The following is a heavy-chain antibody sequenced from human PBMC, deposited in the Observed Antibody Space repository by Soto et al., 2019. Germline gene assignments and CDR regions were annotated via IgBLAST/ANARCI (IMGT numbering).Heavy chain of an antibody. D-gene: IGHD6-13*01. Sequence: LILSCAASGFTFSSYAMSWFLQAPGKGLEWVSAISGSGGSTYYADSVKGRFTISRDNSKNTLYLQMNSLRAEDTAVYYCAKGSEAAVFCGMDVWGEGTKVTVS. CDR1: GFTFSSYA. CDR3: AKGSEAAVFCGMDV. V-gene: IGHV3-23*01. CDR2: ISGSGGST. J-gene: IGHJ6*02.